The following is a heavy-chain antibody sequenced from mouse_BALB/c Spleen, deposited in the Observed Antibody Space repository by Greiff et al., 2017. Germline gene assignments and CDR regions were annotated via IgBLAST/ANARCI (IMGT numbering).Heavy chain of an antibody. J-gene: IGHJ4*01. V-gene: IGHV3-6*02. Sequence: EVKLMESGPGLVKPSQSLSLTCSVTGYSITSGYYWNWIRQFPGNKLEWMGYISYDGSNNYNPSLKNRISITRDTSKNQFFLKLNSVTTEDTATYYCARVEDGNYNDDAMDYWGQGTSVTVSS. CDR2: ISYDGSN. D-gene: IGHD2-1*01. CDR1: GYSITSGYY. CDR3: ARVEDGNYNDDAMDY.